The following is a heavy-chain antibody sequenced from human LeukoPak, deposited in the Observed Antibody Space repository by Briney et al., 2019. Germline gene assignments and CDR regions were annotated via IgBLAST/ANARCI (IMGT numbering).Heavy chain of an antibody. CDR3: ARGLGSGSYYGY. Sequence: GGSLRLSCAASGFTFSNYAMHWVRQAPGKGLEWVAGISYDGSNKYYADAVTGRFTISRDNSKNTLYLQLDSLRTEDTAVYYCARGLGSGSYYGYWGQGTLVTVSS. J-gene: IGHJ4*02. CDR2: ISYDGSNK. V-gene: IGHV3-30-3*01. D-gene: IGHD3-10*01. CDR1: GFTFSNYA.